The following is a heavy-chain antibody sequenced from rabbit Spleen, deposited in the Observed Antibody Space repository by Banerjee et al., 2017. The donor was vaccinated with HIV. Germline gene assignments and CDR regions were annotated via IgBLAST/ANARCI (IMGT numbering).Heavy chain of an antibody. CDR3: ARDLVVAIGWNFHL. CDR1: GFSFNSGYD. D-gene: IGHD3-3*01. V-gene: IGHV1S40*01. Sequence: QSLEESGGGLVKPGASLTLTCKASGFSFNSGYDMCWVRQAPGKGLEWVACIYTGSSDYTHYASWAKGRFIMSRTSSTKVTLQMTSLTAADTATYFCARDLVVAIGWNFHLWGPGTLVTVS. CDR2: IYTGSSDYT. J-gene: IGHJ4*01.